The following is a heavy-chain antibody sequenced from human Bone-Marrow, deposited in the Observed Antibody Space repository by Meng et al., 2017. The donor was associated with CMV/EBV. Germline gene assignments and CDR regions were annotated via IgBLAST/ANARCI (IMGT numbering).Heavy chain of an antibody. J-gene: IGHJ5*02. CDR1: GFTVSSNH. Sequence: GGSLRLSCAASGFTVSSNHMSWVRQAPGKGLEWVSLIYNGDSTFYADSVKDRFTISRDNSKNTLYLQMNSPRAEDTAVYYCARDWGYNKGAWGQGTLVTVSS. CDR2: IYNGDST. V-gene: IGHV3-53*01. CDR3: ARDWGYNKGA. D-gene: IGHD5-24*01.